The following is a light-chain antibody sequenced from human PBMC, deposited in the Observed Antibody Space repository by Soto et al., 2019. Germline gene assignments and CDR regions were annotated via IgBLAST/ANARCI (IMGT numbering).Light chain of an antibody. CDR1: SSDVGGYNF. CDR3: CSYTSSSTHV. J-gene: IGLJ1*01. V-gene: IGLV2-14*03. Sequence: QSALTQPASVSGSPGQTITISCTGTSSDVGGYNFVSWYQQHPGKVPKLMIFDVNRRPSGVSDRFSGSKSGNTASLTISGLQAEDEGDYYCCSYTSSSTHVFGSGTKLTVL. CDR2: DVN.